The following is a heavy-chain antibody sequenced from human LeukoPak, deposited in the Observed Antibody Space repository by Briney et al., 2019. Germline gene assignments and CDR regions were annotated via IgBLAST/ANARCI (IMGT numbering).Heavy chain of an antibody. CDR3: AKDLMRDIWFGES. CDR2: INRYGDST. Sequence: GGSLRLSCAASGFTFSSYAMHWVRQAPGKGLEFVSAINRYGDSTYYANSVKGRFTISRDDSKNTVYLQMGSLRAEDTAVYYCAKDLMRDIWFGESWGQGTLVTVSS. D-gene: IGHD3-10*01. V-gene: IGHV3-64*01. CDR1: GFTFSSYA. J-gene: IGHJ5*02.